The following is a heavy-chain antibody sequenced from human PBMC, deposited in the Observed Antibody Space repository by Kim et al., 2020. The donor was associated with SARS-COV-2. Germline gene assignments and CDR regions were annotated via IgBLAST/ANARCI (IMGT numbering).Heavy chain of an antibody. CDR2: ISYDGSNK. J-gene: IGHJ5*02. D-gene: IGHD6-19*01. CDR3: ARPGIAVAGTRAWFDP. Sequence: GGSLRLSCAASGFTFSSYAMHWVRQAPGKGLEWVAVISYDGSNKYYADSVKGRFTISRDNSKNTLYRQMNSLRAEDTAVYYCARPGIAVAGTRAWFDPWGQGTLVTVSS. CDR1: GFTFSSYA. V-gene: IGHV3-30*04.